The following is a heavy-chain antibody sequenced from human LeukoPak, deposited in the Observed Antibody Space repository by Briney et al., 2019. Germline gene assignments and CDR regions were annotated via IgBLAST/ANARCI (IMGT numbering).Heavy chain of an antibody. CDR2: ISSSSSYI. J-gene: IGHJ4*02. D-gene: IGHD5-18*01. CDR3: ASGTPSFGYSYGYGPFDY. Sequence: PGGSLRLSCAASGFTFSSYSMNWVRQAPGKGLEWVSSISSSSSYIYYADSVKGRFTISRDNAKNSLYLQMNSLRAEDTALYYCASGTPSFGYSYGYGPFDYWGQGTLVTVSS. V-gene: IGHV3-21*04. CDR1: GFTFSSYS.